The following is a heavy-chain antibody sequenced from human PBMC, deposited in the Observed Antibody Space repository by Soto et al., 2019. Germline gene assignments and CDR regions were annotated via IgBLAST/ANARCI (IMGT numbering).Heavy chain of an antibody. V-gene: IGHV3-23*01. CDR3: AKVRSYQVYYFDY. J-gene: IGHJ4*02. D-gene: IGHD1-26*01. CDR1: GFTFSSYA. CDR2: ISGSGGST. Sequence: EVQLLESAGGLVQPGGSLRLSCAASGFTFSSYAMSWVRQAPGQGLEWVSAISGSGGSTYYADSVKGRFTISRDNSKNTLYLQMNSLRAEDTAVYYCAKVRSYQVYYFDYWGQGTLVTVSS.